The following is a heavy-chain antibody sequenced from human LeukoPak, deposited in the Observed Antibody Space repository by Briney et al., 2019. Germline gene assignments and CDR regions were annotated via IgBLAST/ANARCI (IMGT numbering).Heavy chain of an antibody. CDR3: ARVVAANYFDY. D-gene: IGHD2-15*01. V-gene: IGHV1-69*13. CDR1: GGTFSSYA. Sequence: SVKVSCKASGGTFSSYAISWVRQAPGQGLEWMGGIIPIFGTANYAQKFQGRVTITADESTSTAYMKLSSLRSEDTAVYYCARVVAANYFDYWGQGTLVTVSS. CDR2: IIPIFGTA. J-gene: IGHJ4*02.